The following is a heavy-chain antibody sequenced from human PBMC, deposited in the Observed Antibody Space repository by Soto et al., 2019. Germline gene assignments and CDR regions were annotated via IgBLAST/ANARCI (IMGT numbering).Heavy chain of an antibody. V-gene: IGHV5-51*01. D-gene: IGHD6-13*01. CDR3: ARGEGSSWSLYYGMDV. J-gene: IGHJ6*02. CDR2: IYPGDSDT. Sequence: GESLKISCQGSGYSSTSYWIGWVRQMPGKGLEWMGIIYPGDSDTRYSPSFQGQVTISADKSISTAYLQWSSLKASDTAMYYCARGEGSSWSLYYGMDVWGQGTTVTVSS. CDR1: GYSSTSYW.